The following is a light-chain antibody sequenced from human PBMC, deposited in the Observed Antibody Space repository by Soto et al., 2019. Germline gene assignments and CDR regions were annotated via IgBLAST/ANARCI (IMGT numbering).Light chain of an antibody. J-gene: IGKJ4*01. CDR3: QQYDCSPLT. V-gene: IGKV3-20*01. CDR2: GAS. CDR1: QSVSSSF. Sequence: EIVLTQSPGTLSLSPGERATLSCRASQSVSSSFLAWYQQKPGQAPRLLIYGASSRATGILDRFSGSGSGTDFTLTISRLEPEAVAVYYCQQYDCSPLTFGGGTKVEIK.